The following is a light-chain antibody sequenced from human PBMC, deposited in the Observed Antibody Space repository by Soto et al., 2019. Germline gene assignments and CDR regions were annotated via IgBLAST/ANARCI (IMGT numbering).Light chain of an antibody. V-gene: IGKV3-15*01. CDR3: QQYNKWPPIT. Sequence: EIVMTQSPATLSVSPGERATLSCRASQSVGIKLAWYQQKPGQAPRLLIYDTSTRATGIPARFSGSGSGTEFNLTISSLQSEDFAIYYCQQYNKWPPITFGQGTRLDIK. CDR2: DTS. J-gene: IGKJ5*01. CDR1: QSVGIK.